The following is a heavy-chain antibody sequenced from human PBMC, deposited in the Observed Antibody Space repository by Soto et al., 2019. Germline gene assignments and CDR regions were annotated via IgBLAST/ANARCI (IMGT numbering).Heavy chain of an antibody. V-gene: IGHV2-5*02. Sequence: QITLKESGPTLVKPTQTLTLTCTFSGFSLSTSGVGVGWIRQPPGKSLEWLAIVYWDDSKRYSPSLKSRLTITKDTPKNQVVLTMTNIEPWDTAKFYSAPTVGGDRILDSWRQGTLVTVSS. CDR2: VYWDDSK. J-gene: IGHJ4*02. D-gene: IGHD3-16*01. CDR3: APTVGGDRILDS. CDR1: GFSLSTSGVG.